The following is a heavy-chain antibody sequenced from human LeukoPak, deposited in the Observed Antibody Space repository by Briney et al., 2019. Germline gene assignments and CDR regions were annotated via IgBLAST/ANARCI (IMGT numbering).Heavy chain of an antibody. CDR3: ARGTPSFGSGSGIDAFDI. J-gene: IGHJ3*02. CDR1: GFTFSSYA. Sequence: PGRSLRLSCAASGFTFSSYAMHWVRQAPGKGLEWVAVISYDGSNKYYADSVKGRFTISRDNSKNTLYLQMNSLRAEDTAVYYCARGTPSFGSGSGIDAFDIWGQGTMVTVSS. D-gene: IGHD3-10*01. CDR2: ISYDGSNK. V-gene: IGHV3-30*04.